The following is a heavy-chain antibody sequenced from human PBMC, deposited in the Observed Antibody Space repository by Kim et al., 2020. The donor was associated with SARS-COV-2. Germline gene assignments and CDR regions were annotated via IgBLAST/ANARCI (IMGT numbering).Heavy chain of an antibody. D-gene: IGHD3-10*01. CDR3: TRTLWFGYHPDAFDI. CDR2: IRSKAYGGTT. V-gene: IGHV3-49*03. J-gene: IGHJ3*02. CDR1: GFTFGDYA. Sequence: GGSLRLSCTASGFTFGDYAMSWFRQAPGKGLEWVGFIRSKAYGGTTEYAASVKGRFTISRDDSKSIAYLQMNSLKTEDTAVYYCTRTLWFGYHPDAFDIWGQGTMVTVSS.